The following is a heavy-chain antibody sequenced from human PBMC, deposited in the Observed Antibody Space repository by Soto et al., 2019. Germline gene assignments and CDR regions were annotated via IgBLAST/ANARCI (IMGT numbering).Heavy chain of an antibody. V-gene: IGHV4-31*03. Sequence: SETLSLTCTVSGGSISSGGYYWSWIRQHPGKGLEWVGYIYYSGSTYYNPSLKSRVTISVDTSKNQFSLKLSSVTAADTAVYYCARDDSSGYYQSNAAFDIWGQGTMVTVSS. D-gene: IGHD3-22*01. CDR1: GGSISSGGYY. CDR3: ARDDSSGYYQSNAAFDI. J-gene: IGHJ3*02. CDR2: IYYSGST.